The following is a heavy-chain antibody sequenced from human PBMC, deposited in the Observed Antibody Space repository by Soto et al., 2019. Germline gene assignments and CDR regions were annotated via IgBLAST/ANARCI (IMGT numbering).Heavy chain of an antibody. CDR2: ISYDGSNK. Sequence: GGSLRLSCAASGFTFSSYGMHWVRQAPGKGLEWVAVISYDGSNKYYADSVKGRFTISRDNSKNTLYLQMNSLRAEDTAVYYCGARDQRYYFDYWGQGTLVTVYS. D-gene: IGHD3-10*01. J-gene: IGHJ4*02. CDR1: GFTFSSYG. CDR3: GARDQRYYFDY. V-gene: IGHV3-30*03.